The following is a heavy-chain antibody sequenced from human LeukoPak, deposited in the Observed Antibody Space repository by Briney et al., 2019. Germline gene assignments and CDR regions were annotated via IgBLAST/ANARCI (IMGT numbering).Heavy chain of an antibody. J-gene: IGHJ4*02. CDR1: GFTFSNYE. CDR2: ISSSGDRS. Sequence: GGSLRLSCAASGFTFSNYEMIWVRQAPGKGLEWLSYISSSGDRSLYADAVRGRATISRDNAKNSLYPQMNSLSTEDTAVYHCARESDSGGYRFDYWGQGSLVTVSS. CDR3: ARESDSGGYRFDY. D-gene: IGHD3-22*01. V-gene: IGHV3-48*03.